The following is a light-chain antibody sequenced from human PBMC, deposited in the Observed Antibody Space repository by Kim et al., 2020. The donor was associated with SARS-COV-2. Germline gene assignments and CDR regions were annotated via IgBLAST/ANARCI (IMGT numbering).Light chain of an antibody. CDR3: QQYDSSPPWT. CDR2: GAS. CDR1: QSVNNNY. Sequence: EIELTQSPGSLSLSPGERDTLSCRASQSVNNNYIAWYQQKTGQAPRRLIYGASIRADGIPERFSGSGSGTNFTLTISSLEPDDFAIYYCQQYDSSPPWTFGQGTKVDIK. V-gene: IGKV3-20*01. J-gene: IGKJ1*01.